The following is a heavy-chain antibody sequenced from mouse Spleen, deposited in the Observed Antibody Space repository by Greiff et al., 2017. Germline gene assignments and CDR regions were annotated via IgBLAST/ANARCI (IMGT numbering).Heavy chain of an antibody. D-gene: IGHD1-1*01. CDR3: ARLEYYYGSTYWYFDV. CDR2: ISNGGGST. J-gene: IGHJ1*03. CDR1: GFSFSDYY. V-gene: IGHV5-12*01. Sequence: EVKLVESGGGLVQPGGSLKLSCAASGFSFSDYYMYWVRQTPEKRLEWVAYISNGGGSTYYPDTVKGRFTISRDNAKNTLYLQMSRLKTEDTAMYYCARLEYYYGSTYWYFDVWGTGTTVTVSS.